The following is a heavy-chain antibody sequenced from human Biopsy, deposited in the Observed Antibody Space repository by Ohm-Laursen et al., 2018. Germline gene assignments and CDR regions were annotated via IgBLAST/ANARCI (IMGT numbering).Heavy chain of an antibody. CDR3: TRGGYYYDSLAYYYWFDP. CDR1: GYSFTSYG. CDR2: ISGYNGNT. Sequence: ASVKVSCNASGYSFTSYGISWVRQAPGEGLEWMGRISGYNGNTNYAQKFQGRVTMTADTSTSTVYMEVRGLRSDDTAVYYCTRGGYYYDSLAYYYWFDPWGQGTLVTVSS. J-gene: IGHJ5*02. D-gene: IGHD3-22*01. V-gene: IGHV1-18*01.